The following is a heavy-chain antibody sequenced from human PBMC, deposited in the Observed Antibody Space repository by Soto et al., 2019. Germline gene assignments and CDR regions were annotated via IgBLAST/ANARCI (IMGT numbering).Heavy chain of an antibody. CDR3: GRPESTFSWGNGPDY. CDR2: ISGSGGIT. V-gene: IGHV3-23*01. Sequence: EVQLLQSGGGLVRPGGSLRLSCAASGFTFSNYALNWVRQAPGKGLGWVSIISGSGGITHYADSVKGRFTISRDNSRDTLYLQINNLRVEDTAVYYCGRPESTFSWGNGPDYWGQGTLVTVSS. D-gene: IGHD3-16*01. J-gene: IGHJ4*02. CDR1: GFTFSNYA.